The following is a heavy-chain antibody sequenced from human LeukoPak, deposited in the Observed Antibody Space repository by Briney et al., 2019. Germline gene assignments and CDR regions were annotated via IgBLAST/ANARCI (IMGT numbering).Heavy chain of an antibody. D-gene: IGHD2-2*01. Sequence: SETLSLTCTVSGGSISSYYWSWIRQPPGKGLEWIGEIYHSGSSNYNPSLKSRITISVDKSKNQFSLRLSSVTAADTAVYYCARADATYYYYYMDVWGKGTTVIVSS. V-gene: IGHV4-59*12. CDR1: GGSISSYY. CDR2: IYHSGSS. CDR3: ARADATYYYYYMDV. J-gene: IGHJ6*03.